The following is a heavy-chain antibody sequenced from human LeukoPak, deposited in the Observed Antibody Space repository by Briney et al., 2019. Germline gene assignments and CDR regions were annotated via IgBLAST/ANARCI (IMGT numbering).Heavy chain of an antibody. CDR1: GFTFSSCA. CDR3: ARDLSGIAAAGTCLDY. CDR2: ISYGGSNK. D-gene: IGHD6-13*01. Sequence: GGSLRLSCAASGFTFSSCAMHWVRQAPGKGLEWVAVISYGGSNKYYADSVKGRFTISRDNAKNSLYLQMNSLRAEDTAVYYCARDLSGIAAAGTCLDYWGQGTLVTVSS. V-gene: IGHV3-30*04. J-gene: IGHJ4*02.